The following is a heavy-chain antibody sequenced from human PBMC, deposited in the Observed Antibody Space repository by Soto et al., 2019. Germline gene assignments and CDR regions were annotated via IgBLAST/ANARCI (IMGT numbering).Heavy chain of an antibody. CDR2: ISSSSSYI. CDR3: ARDVEGSYYYGMDV. D-gene: IGHD2-15*01. V-gene: IGHV3-21*01. Sequence: EVQLVESGGGLVKPGGSLRLSCAASGFTFSSYSMNWVRQAPGKGLEWVSSISSSSSYIYYADSVKGRFTISRDNAKNSLYLQMNSLRAEDTAVYYCARDVEGSYYYGMDVWGQGTTVTVSS. CDR1: GFTFSSYS. J-gene: IGHJ6*02.